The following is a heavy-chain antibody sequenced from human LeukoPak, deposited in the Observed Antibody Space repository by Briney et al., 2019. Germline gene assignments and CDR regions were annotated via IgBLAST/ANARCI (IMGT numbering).Heavy chain of an antibody. Sequence: PGGSLRLSCAASGFMFSSYWMSWVRQAPEKGLEWVANIKEDGSEKYFVDSVKGRFTISRDNAKNSLYLQMNSLRAEDTAIYYCGRDKGVVGTLAPWGQGTLVTVSS. CDR1: GFMFSSYW. J-gene: IGHJ5*02. CDR2: IKEDGSEK. D-gene: IGHD2-21*01. CDR3: GRDKGVVGTLAP. V-gene: IGHV3-7*01.